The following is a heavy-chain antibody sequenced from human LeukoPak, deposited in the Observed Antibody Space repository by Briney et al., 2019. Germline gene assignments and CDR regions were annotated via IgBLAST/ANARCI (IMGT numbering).Heavy chain of an antibody. J-gene: IGHJ4*02. CDR3: AKGYCSGGSCYLNDY. D-gene: IGHD2-15*01. CDR1: GFTFSSYA. V-gene: IGHV3-23*01. CDR2: ISGSGGST. Sequence: GGSLRLSCAASGFTFSSYAMSWVRQAPGPGLEWVSAISGSGGSTYYADSVKGRFTISRDNSKNTLYLQMNSLRAEDTAVYYCAKGYCSGGSCYLNDYWGQGTLVTVSS.